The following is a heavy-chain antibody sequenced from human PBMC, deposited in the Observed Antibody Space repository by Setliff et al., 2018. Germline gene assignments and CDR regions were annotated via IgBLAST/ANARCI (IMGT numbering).Heavy chain of an antibody. D-gene: IGHD2-2*01. Sequence: PSETLSLTCSVSGASISSNYWSWIRQSPGKGLEWIGYIYYNGTTRYSPSLKSRVTISVDTSKNQFSLRLTSVTAADTAVYYCARDASFGFDVWGPGITVTVSS. CDR3: ARDASFGFDV. CDR2: IYYNGTT. J-gene: IGHJ6*02. V-gene: IGHV4-59*01. CDR1: GASISSNY.